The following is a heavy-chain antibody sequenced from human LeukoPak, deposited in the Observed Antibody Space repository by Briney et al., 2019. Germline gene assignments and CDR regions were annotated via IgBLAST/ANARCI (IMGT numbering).Heavy chain of an antibody. CDR3: ATNYDFWSGFSY. Sequence: PSETLSLTCTVSGGSISSYYRSWIRQPPGKGLEWIGYIYYSGSTNYNPSLKSRVTISVDTSKNQFSLKLSSVTAADTAVYYCATNYDFWSGFSYWGQGTLVTVSS. D-gene: IGHD3-3*01. V-gene: IGHV4-59*01. CDR1: GGSISSYY. CDR2: IYYSGST. J-gene: IGHJ4*02.